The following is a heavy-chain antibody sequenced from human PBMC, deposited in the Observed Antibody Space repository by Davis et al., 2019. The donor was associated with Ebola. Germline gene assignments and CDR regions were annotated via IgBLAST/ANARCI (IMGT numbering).Heavy chain of an antibody. D-gene: IGHD6-13*01. CDR2: IYHSGST. Sequence: MPSETLSLTCAVSGGSISSGGYSWSRIRQPPGKGLEWIGYIYHSGSTYYNPSLKSRVTISVDRSKNQFSLKLSSVTAADTAVYYCARGKPFGSSFWFDPWGQGTLVTVSS. V-gene: IGHV4-30-2*01. CDR3: ARGKPFGSSFWFDP. CDR1: GGSISSGGYS. J-gene: IGHJ5*02.